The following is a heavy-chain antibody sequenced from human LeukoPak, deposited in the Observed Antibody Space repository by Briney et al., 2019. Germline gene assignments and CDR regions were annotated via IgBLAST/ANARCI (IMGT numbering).Heavy chain of an antibody. CDR1: GYTFTGYY. CDR2: INPNSGGT. D-gene: IGHD2/OR15-2a*01. Sequence: ASVKVSCKASGYTFTGYYMHWVRQAPGQGLEWMGWINPNSGGTNYAQKFQGRVTMTRDTSISTAYMELSSLRSDDTAVYYCARVSSTILAWAFDYWGQGTLVTASS. J-gene: IGHJ4*02. CDR3: ARVSSTILAWAFDY. V-gene: IGHV1-2*02.